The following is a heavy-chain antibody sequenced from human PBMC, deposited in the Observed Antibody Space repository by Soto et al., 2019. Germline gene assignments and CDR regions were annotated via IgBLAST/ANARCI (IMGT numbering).Heavy chain of an antibody. V-gene: IGHV1-18*04. J-gene: IGHJ6*02. Sequence: RASVKVSCKASGYTFTSYGISWVRQAPGQGLEWMGWISAYNGNTNYAQKLQGRVTMTTDTSTSTAYMELRSLRSDDTAVYYCARDRNYYYDSSGYYFYYYYYGMDVWGQGTTVTVSS. CDR1: GYTFTSYG. D-gene: IGHD3-22*01. CDR2: ISAYNGNT. CDR3: ARDRNYYYDSSGYYFYYYYYGMDV.